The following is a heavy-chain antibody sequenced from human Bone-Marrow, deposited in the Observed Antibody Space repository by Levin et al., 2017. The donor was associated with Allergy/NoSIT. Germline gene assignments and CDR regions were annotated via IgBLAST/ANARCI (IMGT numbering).Heavy chain of an antibody. J-gene: IGHJ6*02. CDR1: GFTFSSFG. Sequence: GGSLRLSCAASGFTFSSFGMHWVRQAPGKGLEWVALIWYDESNKYYADSVKGRFSISRDNSKNTVFLQMNSLRAEDTAIYYCATYSSLSGDSEDHSYGLDVWGQGTTVTVSS. V-gene: IGHV3-33*01. CDR3: ATYSSLSGDSEDHSYGLDV. D-gene: IGHD7-27*01. CDR2: IWYDESNK.